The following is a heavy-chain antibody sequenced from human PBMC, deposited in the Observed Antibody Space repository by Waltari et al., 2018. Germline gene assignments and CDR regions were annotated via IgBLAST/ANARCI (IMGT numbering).Heavy chain of an antibody. Sequence: QVQLVQSGAEVKKPGASVKVSCKASGYTFTSYDINWVRQATGQGLEWRGWMNPNSGNTGYAQKFQGRGTMTRNTSISTAYMELSSLRSEDTAVYYCASPIAAAGPGYYYYYGMDVWGQGTTVTVSS. CDR2: MNPNSGNT. CDR3: ASPIAAAGPGYYYYYGMDV. V-gene: IGHV1-8*01. D-gene: IGHD6-13*01. CDR1: GYTFTSYD. J-gene: IGHJ6*02.